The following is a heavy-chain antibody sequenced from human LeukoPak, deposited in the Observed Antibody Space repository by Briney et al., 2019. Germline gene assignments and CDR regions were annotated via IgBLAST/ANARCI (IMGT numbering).Heavy chain of an antibody. V-gene: IGHV4-34*01. CDR2: INHSGST. D-gene: IGHD3-22*01. Sequence: SETLSLTCAVYGGSFSGYYWSWIRQPPGKGLEWIGEINHSGSTNYNPSLKSRVTISVDTSKNQFSLKLSSVTAADTAVYYCARGVHYYDSSGYLGYWGQGTLVTVS. J-gene: IGHJ4*02. CDR1: GGSFSGYY. CDR3: ARGVHYYDSSGYLGY.